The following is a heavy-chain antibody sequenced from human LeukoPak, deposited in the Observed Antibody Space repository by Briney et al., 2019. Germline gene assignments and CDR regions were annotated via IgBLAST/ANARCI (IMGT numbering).Heavy chain of an antibody. CDR1: GGSFSGYY. D-gene: IGHD1-1*01. CDR2: INHSGST. Sequence: SGTLSLTCAVYGGSFSGYYWSWIRQPPGKGLEWIGEINHSGSTNYNPSLKSRVTISVDTSKNQFSLKLSSVTAADTAVYYCASARRELDYWGQGTLVTVSS. CDR3: ASARRELDY. V-gene: IGHV4-34*01. J-gene: IGHJ4*02.